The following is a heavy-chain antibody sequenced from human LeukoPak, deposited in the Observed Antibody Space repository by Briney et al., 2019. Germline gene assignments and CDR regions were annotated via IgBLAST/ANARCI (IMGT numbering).Heavy chain of an antibody. Sequence: SETLSLTCTVSGASISTYYWSWIRQSPGKGLEWIGYIHSSGSTNYNPSLKSRVTMSVDTSKNQFSLNVRSLSAADTAVYFCARHDFSGYAFDFWGQGTTVTVSS. CDR1: GASISTYY. V-gene: IGHV4-4*09. CDR2: IHSSGST. J-gene: IGHJ3*01. D-gene: IGHD3/OR15-3a*01. CDR3: ARHDFSGYAFDF.